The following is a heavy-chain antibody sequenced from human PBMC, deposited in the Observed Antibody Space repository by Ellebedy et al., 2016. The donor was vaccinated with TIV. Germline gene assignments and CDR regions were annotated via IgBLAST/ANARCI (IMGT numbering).Heavy chain of an antibody. CDR3: ARGGGYCSGGSCYDLDY. CDR1: GYTFTSYD. CDR2: MNPNSGNT. V-gene: IGHV1-8*03. Sequence: AASVKVSCKASGYTFTSYDINWVRQVTGQGLEWMGWMNPNSGNTGYAQKFQGRVTITRNTSISTAYMELSSLRSEDTAVYYCARGGGYCSGGSCYDLDYWGQGTLVTVSS. J-gene: IGHJ4*02. D-gene: IGHD2-15*01.